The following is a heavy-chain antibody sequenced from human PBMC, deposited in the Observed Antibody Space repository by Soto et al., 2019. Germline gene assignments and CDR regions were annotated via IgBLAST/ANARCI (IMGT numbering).Heavy chain of an antibody. CDR2: IYHSGST. D-gene: IGHD3-22*01. CDR3: ARGDYDSSGFDY. V-gene: IGHV4-30-2*01. CDR1: GGSISSGGYS. J-gene: IGHJ4*02. Sequence: SETLSLTCAVSGGSISSGGYSWSWIRQPPGKGLEWIGYIYHSGSTYYNPSLKSRVTISVDRSKNQFSLKLSSVTAADTAVYYCARGDYDSSGFDYWGQGTLVTVSS.